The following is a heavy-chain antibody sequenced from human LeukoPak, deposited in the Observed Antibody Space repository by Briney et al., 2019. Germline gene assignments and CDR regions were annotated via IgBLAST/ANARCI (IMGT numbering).Heavy chain of an antibody. CDR1: GYSISSGYY. J-gene: IGHJ5*02. Sequence: TSETLSLTCTVSGYSISSGYYWGWIRQPPGNGLEWIGYIYYSGSTNYNPSLKSRVTISVDTSKNQFSLKLSSVTAADTAVYYCARAFRYCSGGSCYNWFDPWGQGTLVTVSS. D-gene: IGHD2-15*01. CDR2: IYYSGST. V-gene: IGHV4-61*01. CDR3: ARAFRYCSGGSCYNWFDP.